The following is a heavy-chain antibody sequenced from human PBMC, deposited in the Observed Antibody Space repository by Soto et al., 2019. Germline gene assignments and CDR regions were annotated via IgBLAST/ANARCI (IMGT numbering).Heavy chain of an antibody. J-gene: IGHJ6*03. Sequence: SETLSLTCTVSGGSLSSYYWSWIRQPPGKGLEWIGNIYYSGTTNYNPSLESRVTISVDTSQNQFSLNLSSVTAADTAVYYCARDVMVRGVTWYYYYMDVWGKGTTVTVS. V-gene: IGHV4-59*01. CDR1: GGSLSSYY. CDR2: IYYSGTT. CDR3: ARDVMVRGVTWYYYYMDV. D-gene: IGHD3-10*01.